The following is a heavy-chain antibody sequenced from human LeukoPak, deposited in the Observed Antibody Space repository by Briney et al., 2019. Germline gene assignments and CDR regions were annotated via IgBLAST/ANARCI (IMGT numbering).Heavy chain of an antibody. CDR2: ISCDGSNK. CDR3: GRDTVGYGGAFDI. J-gene: IGHJ3*02. CDR1: GFTLRSYT. V-gene: IGHV3-30-3*01. Sequence: PGGSLRLSCVASGFTLRSYTMHWVRQAPGKGLEWVAVISCDGSNKYYADSVKGRSTISRDNSKNTLYLQVNSLRPEDTAVYYCGRDTVGYGGAFDIWGQGTMVTVSS. D-gene: IGHD5-18*01.